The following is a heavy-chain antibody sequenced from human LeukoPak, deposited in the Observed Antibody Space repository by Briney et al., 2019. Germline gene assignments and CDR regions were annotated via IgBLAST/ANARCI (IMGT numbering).Heavy chain of an antibody. CDR2: FDPEDGET. V-gene: IGHV1-24*01. J-gene: IGHJ4*02. CDR3: ATALRYYFDY. CDR1: GYTLTELS. Sequence: GASVTVSCTVSGYTLTELSMQWVRQAPGKGFEWMGGFDPEDGETIYAQKFQGRVTMTEDTSTDTAYMELSSLRSEDTAVYYCATALRYYFDYWGQGTLVTVSS. D-gene: IGHD4-17*01.